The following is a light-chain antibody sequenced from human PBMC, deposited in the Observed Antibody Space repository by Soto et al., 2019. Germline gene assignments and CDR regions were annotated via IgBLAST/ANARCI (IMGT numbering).Light chain of an antibody. J-gene: IGKJ3*01. CDR1: QDISNY. CDR3: QQYDNLPFT. V-gene: IGKV1-33*01. Sequence: DIQMTQSPSSLSASVADRVTITCQASQDISNYLNWYQQKPGKAPKLLIYDASNLETGGPSRFSGSGSATDFTFTISSLQPEDIATYYCQQYDNLPFTFGPGTKVDI. CDR2: DAS.